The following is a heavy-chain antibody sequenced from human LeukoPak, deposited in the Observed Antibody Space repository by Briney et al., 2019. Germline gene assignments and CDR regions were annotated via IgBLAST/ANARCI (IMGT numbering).Heavy chain of an antibody. D-gene: IGHD6-25*01. CDR2: IYYSGST. Sequence: SETLSLTCTVSGGSISSNYWSWIRQPPGKGLEWIGYIYYSGSTNYSPSLKSRVTISVDTSKNQFSLKLSSVTAADTAVYYCARGIRVGSNGWDVFDIWGQGTMVTVSS. CDR1: GGSISSNY. V-gene: IGHV4-59*01. CDR3: ARGIRVGSNGWDVFDI. J-gene: IGHJ3*02.